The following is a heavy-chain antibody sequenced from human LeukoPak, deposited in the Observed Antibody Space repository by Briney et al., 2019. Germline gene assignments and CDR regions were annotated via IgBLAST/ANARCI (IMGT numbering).Heavy chain of an antibody. Sequence: SGGSLRLSCAASGFTFSSYWMAWVRQAPGKGLEWVANIKGDESARHQADSVKGRFTICRDNTRNSLYLQMTNLRGDDTAVYYCARDVVGSLDYWGQGTLVTVSS. D-gene: IGHD1-26*01. V-gene: IGHV3-7*01. CDR1: GFTFSSYW. J-gene: IGHJ4*02. CDR3: ARDVVGSLDY. CDR2: IKGDESAR.